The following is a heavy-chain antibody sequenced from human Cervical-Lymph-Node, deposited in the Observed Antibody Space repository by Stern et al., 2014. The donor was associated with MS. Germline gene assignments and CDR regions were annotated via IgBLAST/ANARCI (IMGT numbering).Heavy chain of an antibody. Sequence: VQLVESGAEVKKPGSSVRVSCKASGDTFTDYAISWVRQAPGQGPEWMGGITPVFNSADYAQKFQGRLTITADKSRSTAYMELSSLTSEDTAVYYCVREVGSLAMDVWGQGTTVTVSS. D-gene: IGHD1-1*01. CDR3: VREVGSLAMDV. CDR2: ITPVFNSA. CDR1: GDTFTDYA. V-gene: IGHV1-69*06. J-gene: IGHJ6*01.